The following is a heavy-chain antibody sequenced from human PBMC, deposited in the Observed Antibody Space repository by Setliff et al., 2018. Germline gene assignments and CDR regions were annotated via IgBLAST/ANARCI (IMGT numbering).Heavy chain of an antibody. V-gene: IGHV5-51*01. Sequence: GESLKISCKGSGYNFNNDWIGWVRQMPGKGLEWMGIIYPGDSDTRYSPSFQGQVTISADKSISTAYLQWSSLKASDTAMYYCARRTEYYNFWSGYYDYWGQGTLVTVSS. CDR1: GYNFNNDW. D-gene: IGHD3-3*01. CDR2: IYPGDSDT. J-gene: IGHJ4*02. CDR3: ARRTEYYNFWSGYYDY.